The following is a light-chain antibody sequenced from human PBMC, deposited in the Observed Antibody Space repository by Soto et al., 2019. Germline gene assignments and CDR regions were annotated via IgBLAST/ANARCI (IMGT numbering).Light chain of an antibody. CDR2: GAS. CDR1: ESGSSN. Sequence: EIVMTQSPATLSVSPGERTTLSCRSSESGSSNLAWYQQKPGQAPRLLIYGASTRATGIPARFSGSGSGTEFTLTISSLQSEDFAVYYCQQYNNWPPLTFGGGTKVEIK. CDR3: QQYNNWPPLT. J-gene: IGKJ4*01. V-gene: IGKV3-15*01.